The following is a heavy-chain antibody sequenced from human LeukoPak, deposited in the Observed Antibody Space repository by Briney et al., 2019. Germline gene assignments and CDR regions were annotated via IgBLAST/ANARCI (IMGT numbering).Heavy chain of an antibody. V-gene: IGHV4-34*01. CDR2: INHSGST. D-gene: IGHD6-13*01. J-gene: IGHJ4*02. CDR3: ARGQRAAAGTVDY. CDR1: GGSFSGYY. Sequence: SETLSLTCAVYGGSFSGYYWSWIRQPPGKGLEWIGEINHSGSTNYNPSLKSRVTISVDTSKNQFSLKLSSVTAADTAVYYCARGQRAAAGTVDYWGQGTLVTVSS.